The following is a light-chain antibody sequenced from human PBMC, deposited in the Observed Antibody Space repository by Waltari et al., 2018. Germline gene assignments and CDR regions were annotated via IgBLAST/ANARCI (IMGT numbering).Light chain of an antibody. CDR3: QQYNNWPRA. Sequence: EIVMTQSPATLSVSPGGRATLSCRASQSVSSNLAWYQQKPGQAPRLVIYGASTRATGIPARISGSGSGTEFTLTISSLQSEDFALYYCQQYNNWPRAFGHGTKVEIK. V-gene: IGKV3-15*01. CDR1: QSVSSN. J-gene: IGKJ1*01. CDR2: GAS.